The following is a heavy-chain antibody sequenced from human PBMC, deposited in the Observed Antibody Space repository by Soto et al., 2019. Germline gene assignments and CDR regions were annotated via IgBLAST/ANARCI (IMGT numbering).Heavy chain of an antibody. CDR1: GFTFSHHG. CDR3: ARWDLEW. D-gene: IGHD1-26*01. Sequence: QVQLVESGGGVVQPGKSLRLSCAASGFTFSHHGIHWVRQAPGKGLEWVAVIWYDGSLKYYADSVQGRFIVSRDNSKNTVYLQMNSLRGEDTAVYYCARWDLEWWGQGTLVTVSS. V-gene: IGHV3-33*01. CDR2: IWYDGSLK. J-gene: IGHJ4*02.